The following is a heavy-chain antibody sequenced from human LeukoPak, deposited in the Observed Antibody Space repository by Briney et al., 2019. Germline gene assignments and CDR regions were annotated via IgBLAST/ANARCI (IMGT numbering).Heavy chain of an antibody. J-gene: IGHJ4*02. CDR2: IHYSGST. CDR1: SSYW. V-gene: IGHV4-39*01. CDR3: ARRGYDSSGYYSRSYYFDY. D-gene: IGHD3-22*01. Sequence: SSYWMTWVRQPPGKGLEWIVSIHYSGSTYYNPSLKSRVTISVDTSKNQFSLKLSSVTAAETAVYYCARRGYDSSGYYSRSYYFDYWGQGTLVTVSS.